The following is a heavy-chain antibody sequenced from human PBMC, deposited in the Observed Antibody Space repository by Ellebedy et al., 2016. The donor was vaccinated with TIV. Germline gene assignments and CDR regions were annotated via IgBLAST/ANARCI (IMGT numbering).Heavy chain of an antibody. D-gene: IGHD1-14*01. CDR3: ARNPPTYNWVDS. J-gene: IGHJ5*01. Sequence: PSETLSLTCTVSGGSLSRSSYYWGWFRQPPGKGLEWIGNIYYSGDTDYNPSLKSRVTISVDTSKNQFSLNLRSATAADTAVYYCARNPPTYNWVDSWGQGTLVTVSS. CDR1: GGSLSRSSYY. V-gene: IGHV4-39*01. CDR2: IYYSGDT.